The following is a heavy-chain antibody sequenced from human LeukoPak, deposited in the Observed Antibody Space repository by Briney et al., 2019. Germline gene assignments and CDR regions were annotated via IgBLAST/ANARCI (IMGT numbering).Heavy chain of an antibody. CDR2: ISAYNGNT. J-gene: IGHJ4*02. V-gene: IGHV1-18*01. CDR1: GYTFTSYG. D-gene: IGHD1-26*01. CDR3: ARDFEAYSGSQHSGY. Sequence: AASVKVSCKASGYTFTSYGISWVRQAPGQGLEWMGWISAYNGNTNYAQKLQGRVTMTTDTSTSTAYMELRSLRSDDTAVYYCARDFEAYSGSQHSGYWGQGTLVTVSS.